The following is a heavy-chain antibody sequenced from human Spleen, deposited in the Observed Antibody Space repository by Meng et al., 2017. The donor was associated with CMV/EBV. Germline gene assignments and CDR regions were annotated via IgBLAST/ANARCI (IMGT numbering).Heavy chain of an antibody. CDR3: ARDAMWKPVDY. D-gene: IGHD1-1*01. Sequence: GESLKISCAASGFTFSSYAMNWVRQAPGKGLEWVANIKEDGSETNYADSLRGRFTISRDNAESLVYLQIDRLRADDTAVYYCARDAMWKPVDYWGQGSLVTVSS. CDR1: GFTFSSYA. V-gene: IGHV3-7*01. J-gene: IGHJ4*02. CDR2: IKEDGSET.